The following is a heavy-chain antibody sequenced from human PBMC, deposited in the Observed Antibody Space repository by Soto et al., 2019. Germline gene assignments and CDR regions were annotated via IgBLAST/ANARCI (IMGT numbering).Heavy chain of an antibody. J-gene: IGHJ3*02. V-gene: IGHV3-33*01. CDR2: IWYDGSNK. Sequence: PGGSLRLSCAASGFTFSSYGMHWVRQAPGKGLEWVAVIWYDGSNKYYADSVEGRFTISRDNSKNTLYLQMNSLRAEDTAVYYCARGGYSGYDDAFDIWGQGTMVTVSS. CDR1: GFTFSSYG. CDR3: ARGGYSGYDDAFDI. D-gene: IGHD5-12*01.